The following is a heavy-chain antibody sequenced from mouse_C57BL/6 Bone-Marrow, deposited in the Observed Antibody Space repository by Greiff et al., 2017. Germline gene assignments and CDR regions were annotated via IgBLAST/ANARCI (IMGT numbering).Heavy chain of an antibody. CDR3: QDWAWFAY. CDR1: GFTFSNYW. J-gene: IGHJ3*01. D-gene: IGHD4-1*01. CDR2: IRLKSDNYAT. Sequence: EVKVEESGGGLVQPGGSMKLSCVASGFTFSNYWMNWVRQSPEKGLEWVAQIRLKSDNYATHYAESVKGRFTISRDDSKSSVYLQMNNLRAEDTGIYYWQDWAWFAYWGQGTLVTVSA. V-gene: IGHV6-3*01.